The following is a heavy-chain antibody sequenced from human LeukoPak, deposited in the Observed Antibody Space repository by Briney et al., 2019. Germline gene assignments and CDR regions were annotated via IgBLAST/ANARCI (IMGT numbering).Heavy chain of an antibody. CDR1: GYTFASYG. J-gene: IGHJ5*02. V-gene: IGHV1-18*01. Sequence: ASVKVSCKASGYTFASYGISWVRQAPGQGLEWMGWISAYSGNTNYAQKLQGRVTMTTDTSTSTAYMELRSLRSDDTAVYYCARDFRQNWFDPWGQGTLVTVSS. CDR3: ARDFRQNWFDP. CDR2: ISAYSGNT.